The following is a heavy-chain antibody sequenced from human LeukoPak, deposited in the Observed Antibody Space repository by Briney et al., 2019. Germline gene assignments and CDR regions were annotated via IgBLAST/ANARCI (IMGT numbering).Heavy chain of an antibody. CDR2: IYYSGST. CDR3: ASDKGYSNNYFDY. J-gene: IGHJ4*02. V-gene: IGHV4-39*02. CDR1: GGSISTTGYY. Sequence: SETLSLTCTVSGGSISTTGYYWAWIRQPPGTGLQWIASIYYSGSTYYNSSLKSRVTISVDASKNQFSLKLSSVTAADTAVYYCASDKGYSNNYFDYWGQGTLVTVSS. D-gene: IGHD6-13*01.